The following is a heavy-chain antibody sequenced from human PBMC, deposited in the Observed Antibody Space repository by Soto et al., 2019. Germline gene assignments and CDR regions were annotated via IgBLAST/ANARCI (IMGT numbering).Heavy chain of an antibody. J-gene: IGHJ3*02. CDR2: IYYSGST. V-gene: IGHV4-30-4*01. D-gene: IGHD3-22*01. CDR3: ARDDSSGYSAFDI. Sequence: PSETLSLTCTVSGGSISSGDYYWSWIRQPPGKGLEWIGYIYYSGSTYYNPSLKSRVTISVDTSKNQFSLKLSSVTAADTAVYYCARDDSSGYSAFDIWGQGTMVTVS. CDR1: GGSISSGDYY.